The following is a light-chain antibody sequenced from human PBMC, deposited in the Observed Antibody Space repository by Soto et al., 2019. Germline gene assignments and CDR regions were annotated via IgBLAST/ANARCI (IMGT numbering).Light chain of an antibody. CDR2: AAS. V-gene: IGKV1-5*01. Sequence: DIQMNQSLSTVSASVGDSVTITCRASQSIATWLAWYQQRPGKAPKLLIYAASTLQSGVPSRFSGSGSGTDFTLTISCLQSEDFATYYCQQYYSYPRTFGQGAKVDIK. CDR1: QSIATW. CDR3: QQYYSYPRT. J-gene: IGKJ1*01.